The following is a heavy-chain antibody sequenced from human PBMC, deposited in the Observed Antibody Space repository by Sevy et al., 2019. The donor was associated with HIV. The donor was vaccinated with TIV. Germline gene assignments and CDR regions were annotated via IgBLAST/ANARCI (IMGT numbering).Heavy chain of an antibody. J-gene: IGHJ4*02. V-gene: IGHV3-30*18. D-gene: IGHD6-6*01. Sequence: GGSLRLSCAASGFTFSTYAIHWVRQAPGKGLEWVALISYDGSKIFYIDSVKGRFTVSRDNSRNTLYLQMNSLRAEDTAVYYCAKPPEYSSSSPFDYWGQGTLVTVS. CDR2: ISYDGSKI. CDR3: AKPPEYSSSSPFDY. CDR1: GFTFSTYA.